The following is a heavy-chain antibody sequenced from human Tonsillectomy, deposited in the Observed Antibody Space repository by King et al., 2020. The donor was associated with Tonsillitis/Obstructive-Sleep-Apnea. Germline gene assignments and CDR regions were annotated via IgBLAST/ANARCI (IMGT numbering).Heavy chain of an antibody. J-gene: IGHJ3*02. V-gene: IGHV4-34*01. D-gene: IGHD3-3*01. CDR3: ARVGVTIFGVVKAFDI. CDR2: INHSGST. Sequence: VQLQQWGAGLLKPSETLSLTCGVYGGSFSGYYWSWIRQPPGKGLEWIGEINHSGSTNSSPSLKTRVTISIETSKNQFSLRLSSVTAADTAVYYCARVGVTIFGVVKAFDIWGQGTMVTVSS. CDR1: GGSFSGYY.